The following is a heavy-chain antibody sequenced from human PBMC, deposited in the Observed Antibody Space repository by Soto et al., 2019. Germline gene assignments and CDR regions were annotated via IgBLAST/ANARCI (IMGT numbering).Heavy chain of an antibody. CDR3: AREVDAYDSSGYYHTPPYFDY. CDR1: GFTFSSYS. Sequence: GGSLRLSCAASGFTFSSYSMNWVRQAPGKGLEWVAVISYDGSNKYYADSVKGRFTISGDNSKNTLYLQMNSLRAEDTAVYYCAREVDAYDSSGYYHTPPYFDYWGQGTLVTVSS. V-gene: IGHV3-30*03. J-gene: IGHJ4*02. CDR2: ISYDGSNK. D-gene: IGHD3-22*01.